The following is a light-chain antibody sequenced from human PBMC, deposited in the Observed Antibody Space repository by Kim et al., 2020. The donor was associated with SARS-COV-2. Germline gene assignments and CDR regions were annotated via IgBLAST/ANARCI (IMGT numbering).Light chain of an antibody. J-gene: IGLJ2*01. V-gene: IGLV1-44*01. CDR1: NSNIGSNT. CDR2: TNH. Sequence: QPVLAQPPSVSGTPGQRVTLSCSGSNSNIGSNTVSWYQRLPGTTPTLLIYTNHQRRSGVSDRFSGSKSGTSASLAISGLQSGDEADYYCAAWDDSLNGVVFGGGTQLTV. CDR3: AAWDDSLNGVV.